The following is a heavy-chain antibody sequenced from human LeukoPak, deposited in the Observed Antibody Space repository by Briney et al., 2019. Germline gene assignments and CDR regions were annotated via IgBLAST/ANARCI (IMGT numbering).Heavy chain of an antibody. CDR3: AREGYCSGGSCYGTFDY. V-gene: IGHV1-69*13. Sequence: SVTVSCKASGGTFSSYAISWVRQAPGQGLEWMGGIIPIFGTANYAQKFQGRVTITADESTSTAYMELSSLRSEDTAVYYCAREGYCSGGSCYGTFDYWGQGTLVTASS. CDR2: IIPIFGTA. CDR1: GGTFSSYA. D-gene: IGHD2-15*01. J-gene: IGHJ4*02.